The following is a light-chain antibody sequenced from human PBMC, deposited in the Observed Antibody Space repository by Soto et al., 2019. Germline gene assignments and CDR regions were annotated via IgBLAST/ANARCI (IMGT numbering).Light chain of an antibody. CDR1: ESLLHSKGNNY. CDR2: FAS. V-gene: IGKV2-28*01. CDR3: MQALNVPLT. J-gene: IGKJ4*01. Sequence: DVVMTQSPLSLVVTPGEPASISCRSSESLLHSKGNNYLDWYLQKPGQSPQLLIYFASNRASGVPDRFSASASGTDFTLTISRVEAEDVGVYYCMQALNVPLTFGGGTRVEI.